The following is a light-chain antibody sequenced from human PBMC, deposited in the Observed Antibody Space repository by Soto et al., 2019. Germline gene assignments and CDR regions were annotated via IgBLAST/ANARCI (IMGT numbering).Light chain of an antibody. CDR2: GAS. CDR1: QSISSK. Sequence: EIVMTQSPATLSVSPGERATLSCRASQSISSKLAWYQQKPGQAPRLLTYGASTRATGIPVRFSGSGSGTEFTLTITSLQSEDFAVYYCQEYNNWHPITFGGGTKVEIK. V-gene: IGKV3-15*01. J-gene: IGKJ4*01. CDR3: QEYNNWHPIT.